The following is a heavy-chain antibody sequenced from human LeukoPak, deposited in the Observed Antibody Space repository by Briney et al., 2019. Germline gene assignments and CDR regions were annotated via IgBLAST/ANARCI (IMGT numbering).Heavy chain of an antibody. CDR3: AKTKGYSYAFDY. V-gene: IGHV3-23*01. CDR1: GFTFSSYG. J-gene: IGHJ4*02. Sequence: PGGSLRLSCAASGFTFSSYGMSWVRQAPGKGLEWVSAISGSGGSTYYADSVKGRFTISRDNSKNTLYLQMNSLRAEDTAVYYCAKTKGYSYAFDYRGQGTLVTVSS. CDR2: ISGSGGST. D-gene: IGHD5-18*01.